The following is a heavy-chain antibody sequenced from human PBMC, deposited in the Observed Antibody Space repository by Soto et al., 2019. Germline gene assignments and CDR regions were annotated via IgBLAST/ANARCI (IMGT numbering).Heavy chain of an antibody. J-gene: IGHJ6*02. Sequence: QVQLQESGPGLVKPSQTLSLTCTVSGGSISSGGYYWSWIRQHPGKGLEWIGYIYYSGSTYYNPSLKSRVTISVDTSKNQFSLKLSSVTAADTAVYYCARVRPLDYAFYYYGMDVWGQGTTVTVSS. CDR1: GGSISSGGYY. CDR3: ARVRPLDYAFYYYGMDV. CDR2: IYYSGST. V-gene: IGHV4-31*03. D-gene: IGHD4-17*01.